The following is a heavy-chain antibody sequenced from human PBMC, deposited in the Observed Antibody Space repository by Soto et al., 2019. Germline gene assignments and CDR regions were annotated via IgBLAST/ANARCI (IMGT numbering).Heavy chain of an antibody. D-gene: IGHD2-2*02. CDR2: IWYDGSNK. CDR1: GFTFSSYG. CDR3: ARDFGYCSSTSRYTGYFQH. J-gene: IGHJ1*01. V-gene: IGHV3-33*01. Sequence: QVQLVESGGGVVQPGRSLRLSCAASGFTFSSYGMHWVRQAPGKGLEWVAVIWYDGSNKYYADSVKGRFTISRDNSKNTLYLQMNSLRAEDTAVYYCARDFGYCSSTSRYTGYFQHWGQGTLVTVSS.